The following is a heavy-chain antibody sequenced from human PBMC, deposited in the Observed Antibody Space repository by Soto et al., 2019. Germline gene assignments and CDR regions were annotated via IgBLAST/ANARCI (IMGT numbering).Heavy chain of an antibody. CDR3: AKEGTYSSGWYGFDY. D-gene: IGHD6-19*01. J-gene: IGHJ4*02. CDR2: ISGSGGST. V-gene: IGHV3-23*01. CDR1: GLTLSSYA. Sequence: EESLRLSYAASGLTLSSYAMSWVRQAPGKGREWVSAISGSGGSTYYADSVKGRFTISRDNSKNTLYLQMNSLRAEDTAVYYCAKEGTYSSGWYGFDYWGQGT.